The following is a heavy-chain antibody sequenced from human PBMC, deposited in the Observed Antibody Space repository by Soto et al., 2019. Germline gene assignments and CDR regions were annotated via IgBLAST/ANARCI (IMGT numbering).Heavy chain of an antibody. CDR1: GGSISSSSYF. Sequence: PSETLSLTCTVSGGSISSSSYFWGWIRQPPGKGLEWIGTLYFSGITYYNPSLKSRVTISVDTSKNQFSLKLSSVTAADTAVYYCARQGITMVRGVIITSNWFDPWGQGTLVTVS. D-gene: IGHD3-10*01. CDR3: ARQGITMVRGVIITSNWFDP. V-gene: IGHV4-39*01. CDR2: LYFSGIT. J-gene: IGHJ5*02.